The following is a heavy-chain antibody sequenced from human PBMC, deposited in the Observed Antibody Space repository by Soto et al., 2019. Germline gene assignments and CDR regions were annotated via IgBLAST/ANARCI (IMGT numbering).Heavy chain of an antibody. CDR2: TYSGGTT. Sequence: EVQLVESGGGLVQPGGSLRLSCAASGFTVSSNYMNWVRQAPGKGLEWVSVTYSGGTTYYADSVKGRFTISRDNSKNTLYLQMNSLRAEDTAVYYCASDYELLTGSKFGLDVWGQGTTVTVSS. D-gene: IGHD3-9*01. V-gene: IGHV3-66*01. J-gene: IGHJ6*02. CDR3: ASDYELLTGSKFGLDV. CDR1: GFTVSSNY.